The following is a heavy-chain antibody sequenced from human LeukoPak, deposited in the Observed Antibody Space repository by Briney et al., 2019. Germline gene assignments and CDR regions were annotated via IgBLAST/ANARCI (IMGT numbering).Heavy chain of an antibody. CDR3: ARPIEYSSSSAAFDI. Sequence: GGSLRLSCAASGFTFSTYWMHWVRQAPGKGLVWVSRINSDGSITSYADSVKGRFTISRDNSKNTLYLQMNSLRAEDTAVYYCARPIEYSSSSAAFDIWGQGTMVTVSS. CDR2: INSDGSIT. CDR1: GFTFSTYW. D-gene: IGHD6-6*01. V-gene: IGHV3-74*01. J-gene: IGHJ3*02.